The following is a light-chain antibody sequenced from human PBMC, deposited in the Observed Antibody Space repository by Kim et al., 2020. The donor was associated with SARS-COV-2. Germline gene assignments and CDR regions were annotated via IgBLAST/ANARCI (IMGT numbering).Light chain of an antibody. J-gene: IGKJ1*01. CDR1: QSITSY. CDR2: ATS. CDR3: QQSSTSPPT. V-gene: IGKV1-39*01. Sequence: GDRGTIACRASQSITSYLNWCLQQPGKAPKLLIYATSSLQSGGPSRFSGSGSGTDFTLTISSLQPEDFATYYCQQSSTSPPTFGQGTKVDIK.